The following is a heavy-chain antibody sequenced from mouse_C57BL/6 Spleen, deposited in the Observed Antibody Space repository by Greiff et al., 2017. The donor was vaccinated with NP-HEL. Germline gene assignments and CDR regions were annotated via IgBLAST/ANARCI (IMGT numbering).Heavy chain of an antibody. CDR3: ARVDKKVMDY. CDR2: INYDGSST. V-gene: IGHV5-16*01. J-gene: IGHJ4*01. Sequence: EVMLVESEGGLVQPGRSMKLSCTASGFTFSDYYMAWVRQVPEKGLEWVANINYDGSSTYYLDSLKSRFIISRDNAKNILYLQMSSLKSEDTATYYCARVDKKVMDYWGQGTSVTVSS. CDR1: GFTFSDYY.